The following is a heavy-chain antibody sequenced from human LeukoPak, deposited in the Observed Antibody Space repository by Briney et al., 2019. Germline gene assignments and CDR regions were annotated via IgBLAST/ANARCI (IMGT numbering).Heavy chain of an antibody. CDR1: GGSISSYY. CDR3: ARGYGSGNGWFDP. D-gene: IGHD3-10*01. J-gene: IGHJ5*02. Sequence: SETLSLTCTVSGGSISSYYWSWIRQLPGKGLEWIGYIYYSGSTNYNPSLKSRVTISVDTSKNQFSLKLSSVTAADTAVYYCARGYGSGNGWFDPWGQGTLVTVSS. V-gene: IGHV4-59*01. CDR2: IYYSGST.